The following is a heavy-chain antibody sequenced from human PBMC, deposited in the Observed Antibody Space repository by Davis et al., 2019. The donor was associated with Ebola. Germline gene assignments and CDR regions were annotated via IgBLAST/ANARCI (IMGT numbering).Heavy chain of an antibody. CDR2: IFPRDSDT. CDR1: GYSFNDQW. D-gene: IGHD2-2*02. J-gene: IGHJ6*02. CDR3: ASPTRQLLYGGGMDV. Sequence: KVSCKGSGYSFNDQWIAWVRQMPGKGLEWVGIIFPRDSDTRYRPSFQGQVTISVDKSINTAYLEWSSLRASDTAMYYCASPTRQLLYGGGMDVWGQGTTVAVSS. V-gene: IGHV5-51*01.